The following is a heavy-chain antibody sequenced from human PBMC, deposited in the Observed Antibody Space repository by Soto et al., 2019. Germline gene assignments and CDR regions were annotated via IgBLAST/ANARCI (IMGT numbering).Heavy chain of an antibody. V-gene: IGHV3-48*03. CDR3: ARESCGTFDY. D-gene: IGHD1-1*01. Sequence: GGSLRLSCAASGFTFSSYEMNWVRQAPGKGLEWVSYVSGTGGVTYDADSVKGRFTSSRDNAKNSLYLQMSSLTAEDTALYFCARESCGTFDYWGQGTLVTVSS. J-gene: IGHJ4*02. CDR2: VSGTGGVT. CDR1: GFTFSSYE.